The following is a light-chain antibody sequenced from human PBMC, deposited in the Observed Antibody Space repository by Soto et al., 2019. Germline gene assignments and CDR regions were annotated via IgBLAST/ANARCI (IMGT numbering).Light chain of an antibody. CDR3: VQATHWPLT. CDR1: QSLVYSDGNTY. CDR2: KVS. Sequence: DVVMTQSPLSLPVTLGQPASISCRSSQSLVYSDGNTYLNWFQQRPGQSPRRLIHKVSNRDSGVPDRFSGSGSDTDFTLRISRVEAEDVGIYYCVQATHWPLTFGGGTKVEIK. V-gene: IGKV2-30*01. J-gene: IGKJ4*01.